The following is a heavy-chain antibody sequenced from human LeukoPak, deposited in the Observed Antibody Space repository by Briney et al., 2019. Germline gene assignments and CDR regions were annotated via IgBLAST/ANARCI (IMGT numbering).Heavy chain of an antibody. CDR2: IYFSGST. D-gene: IGHD3-16*02. CDR1: GGSISSGGYY. V-gene: IGHV4-31*03. J-gene: IGHJ5*02. Sequence: PSQTLSLTCTVSGGSISSGGYYWSWIRQHPGKGLEWIGYIYFSGSTYYNPSLKSRVTISVDTSKNQFSLKLSSVTAADTAVCYCARGTGRYDYVWGSYRSYNWFDPWGQGTLVTVSS. CDR3: ARGTGRYDYVWGSYRSYNWFDP.